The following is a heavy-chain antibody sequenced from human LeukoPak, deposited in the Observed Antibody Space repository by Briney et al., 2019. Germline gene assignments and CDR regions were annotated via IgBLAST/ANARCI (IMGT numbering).Heavy chain of an antibody. J-gene: IGHJ6*02. CDR1: GFTFSTHW. CDR2: ISGDGSGT. V-gene: IGHV3-74*01. D-gene: IGHD3-10*01. Sequence: GGSLRLSCAASGFTFSTHWMYWVRQAPGKELVWVSRISGDGSGTSYADSVKGRSTISRDNAKDTLYLQMTSLRVEDTAVYSCASLLTPYHGSGGGGMDVWGQGTTVTVSS. CDR3: ASLLTPYHGSGGGGMDV.